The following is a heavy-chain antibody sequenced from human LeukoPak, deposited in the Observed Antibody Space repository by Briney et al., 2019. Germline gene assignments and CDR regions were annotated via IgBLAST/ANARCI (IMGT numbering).Heavy chain of an antibody. CDR3: AKDQWYSSGWLRPDY. J-gene: IGHJ4*02. V-gene: IGHV3-30*18. CDR2: ISYDGSNK. D-gene: IGHD6-19*01. Sequence: PGRSLRLSCAASGFTFSSYGMHWVRQAPGKGLEWVAVISYDGSNKYYADSVKGRFTISRDNSKNTLYLQMNSLRAEDTAVYYCAKDQWYSSGWLRPDYWGQGTLVTVSS. CDR1: GFTFSSYG.